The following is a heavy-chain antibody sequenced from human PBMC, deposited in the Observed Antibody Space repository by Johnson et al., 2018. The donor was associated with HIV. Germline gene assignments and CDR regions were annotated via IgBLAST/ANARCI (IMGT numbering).Heavy chain of an antibody. CDR1: GFTFSSYT. Sequence: QVQLVESGGGVVQPGGSLRLSCAASGFTFSSYTMHWVRQAPGKGLEWVAVISYDGSNKYFADSVKGRFTISRDNAKNSLYLQMNSLRAGDTAVYYCARAGKWSGDAFDIWGQGTMVTVSS. CDR2: ISYDGSNK. D-gene: IGHD3-10*01. V-gene: IGHV3-33*05. J-gene: IGHJ3*02. CDR3: ARAGKWSGDAFDI.